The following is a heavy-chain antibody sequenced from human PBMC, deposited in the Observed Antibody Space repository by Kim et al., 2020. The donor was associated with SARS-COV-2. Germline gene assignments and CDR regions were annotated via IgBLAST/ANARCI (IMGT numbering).Heavy chain of an antibody. D-gene: IGHD1-1*01. CDR2: IRSKANTYAT. Sequence: GGSLRLSCAASGFTFSDSAIHWVRQASGKGLEWVGRIRSKANTYATAYAASVKGRFTISRDDSKNTAYLQMNSLKTEDTAVYFGTRVPGTPLAFWDAFDIWGQGTMVTVSS. V-gene: IGHV3-73*01. J-gene: IGHJ3*02. CDR1: GFTFSDSA. CDR3: TRVPGTPLAFWDAFDI.